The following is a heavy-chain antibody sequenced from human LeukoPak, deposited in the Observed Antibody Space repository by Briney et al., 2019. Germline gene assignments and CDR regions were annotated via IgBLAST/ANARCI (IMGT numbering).Heavy chain of an antibody. Sequence: GGSLRLSCAASGFTFSSYAMYWVRQAPGKGLEWVSAIGGSGGSTYYADSVKGRFTISRDNSKNTLYLQMSSLRAEDTAVYYCAKAGIGGSSLYYFDYWGQGTLVTVSS. CDR2: IGGSGGST. CDR1: GFTFSSYA. D-gene: IGHD6-6*01. CDR3: AKAGIGGSSLYYFDY. J-gene: IGHJ4*02. V-gene: IGHV3-23*01.